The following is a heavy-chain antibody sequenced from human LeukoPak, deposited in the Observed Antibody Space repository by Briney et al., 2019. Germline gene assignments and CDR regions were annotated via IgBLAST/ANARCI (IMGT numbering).Heavy chain of an antibody. CDR2: INHSGST. CDR3: ARGRLYCTNGVCHDKRAFDI. J-gene: IGHJ3*02. V-gene: IGHV4-34*01. Sequence: PSETLSLTCAVYGGSFSGYYWSWLRQPPGKGLEWIGEINHSGSTNYNPSLKSRVTISVDTSKNQFSLKLSSVTAADTAVYYCARGRLYCTNGVCHDKRAFDIWGQGTMVTVSS. CDR1: GGSFSGYY. D-gene: IGHD2-8*01.